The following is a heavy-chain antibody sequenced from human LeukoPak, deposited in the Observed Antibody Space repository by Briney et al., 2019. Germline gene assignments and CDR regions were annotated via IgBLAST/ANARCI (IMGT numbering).Heavy chain of an antibody. V-gene: IGHV3-53*01. J-gene: IGHJ4*02. CDR3: AREDGKRATVTTQPRGDY. CDR2: IYSGGST. D-gene: IGHD4-17*01. Sequence: GGSLRLSCAASGFIVNTKYMSWVRQAPGKGLDWVSVIYSGGSTYYADSVKGRFTISRDNSKNTLYLQMNSLRAEDTAVYYCAREDGKRATVTTQPRGDYWGQGTLVTASS. CDR1: GFIVNTKY.